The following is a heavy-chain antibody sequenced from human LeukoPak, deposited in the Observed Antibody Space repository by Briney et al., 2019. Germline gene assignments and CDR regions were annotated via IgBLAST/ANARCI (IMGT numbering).Heavy chain of an antibody. V-gene: IGHV3-23*01. Sequence: PGGSLRLSCAASGFTSSRYAMSGVRQAPGKGLECVSGMSSGGYSEYYSDSVRGRFTISRDNSKDTLYLQMNSLTAEDTAVYYCGKDKVGGGGYNDYWGQGILVTVSS. J-gene: IGHJ4*02. CDR2: MSSGGYSE. D-gene: IGHD1-14*01. CDR3: GKDKVGGGGYNDY. CDR1: GFTSSRYA.